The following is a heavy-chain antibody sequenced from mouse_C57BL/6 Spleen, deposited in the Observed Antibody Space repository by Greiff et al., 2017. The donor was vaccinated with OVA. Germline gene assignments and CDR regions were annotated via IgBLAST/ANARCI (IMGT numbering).Heavy chain of an antibody. Sequence: QVQLKESGPELVRPGVSVKISCKGSGYTFTDYAMHWVKQSHAKSLEWIGVISTYYGDASYNQKFKDKATMTVDKSSSTAYMELARLTSEDSAVYYCARGDYYGSSWVYAMDYWGQGTSVTVSS. D-gene: IGHD1-1*01. CDR2: ISTYYGDA. CDR1: GYTFTDYA. V-gene: IGHV1-67*01. J-gene: IGHJ4*01. CDR3: ARGDYYGSSWVYAMDY.